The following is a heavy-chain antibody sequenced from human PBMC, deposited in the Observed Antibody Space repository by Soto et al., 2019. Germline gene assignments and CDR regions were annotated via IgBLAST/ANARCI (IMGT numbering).Heavy chain of an antibody. J-gene: IGHJ3*02. D-gene: IGHD2-8*01. CDR2: IKQDGSEK. CDR3: ARDNRDIVLMVYASDAFDI. Sequence: GGSLRLSCAASGFTFSSYWMSWARQAPGKGLEWVANIKQDGSEKYYVDSAKGRFTISRDNAKNSLYLQMNSLRAEDTAVYYCARDNRDIVLMVYASDAFDIWGQGTMVTVSS. V-gene: IGHV3-7*01. CDR1: GFTFSSYW.